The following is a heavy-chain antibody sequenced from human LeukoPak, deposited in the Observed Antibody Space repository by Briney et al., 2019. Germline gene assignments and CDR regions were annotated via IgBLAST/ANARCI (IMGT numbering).Heavy chain of an antibody. D-gene: IGHD2-15*01. J-gene: IGHJ6*03. CDR2: IYYSGST. CDR1: GGSISSYY. Sequence: SETLSLTCTVSGGSISSYYWSWIRQPPGKGLEWIGYIYYSGSTNYNPSLKSRVTISVDTSKNQFSLKLSSVTAADTAVYYCARGLVVAASDDYYYMDVWGKGTTGTVSS. V-gene: IGHV4-59*01. CDR3: ARGLVVAASDDYYYMDV.